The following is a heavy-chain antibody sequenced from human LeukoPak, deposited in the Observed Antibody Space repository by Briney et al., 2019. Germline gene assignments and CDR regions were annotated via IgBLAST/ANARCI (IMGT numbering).Heavy chain of an antibody. J-gene: IGHJ2*01. CDR1: GGTFSSYA. CDR2: IIPIFGTA. D-gene: IGHD6-19*01. V-gene: IGHV1-69*06. CDR3: ARYSSGYSYWYFDL. Sequence: GSSVKVSCKASGGTFSSYAISWVRQAPGQGLEWMGRIIPIFGTANYAQRFQGRVTITADKSTSTAYMELSSLRSEDTAVYYCARYSSGYSYWYFDLWGRGTLVTVSS.